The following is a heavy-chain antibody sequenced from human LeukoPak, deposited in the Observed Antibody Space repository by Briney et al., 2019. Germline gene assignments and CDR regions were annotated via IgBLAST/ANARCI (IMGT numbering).Heavy chain of an antibody. V-gene: IGHV3-33*01. CDR2: IWHDGSVE. J-gene: IGHJ6*03. CDR1: GFTFSRLG. CDR3: ARDDHYYYYYMDV. Sequence: GGSLRLSCAASGFTFSRLGMQWVRQAPGKGLEWVAMIWHDGSVEEYAASVKGRFTISRDNSRDTLFLQMNRLRDDDTAVYYCARDDHYYYYYMDVWGKGTTVTVSS.